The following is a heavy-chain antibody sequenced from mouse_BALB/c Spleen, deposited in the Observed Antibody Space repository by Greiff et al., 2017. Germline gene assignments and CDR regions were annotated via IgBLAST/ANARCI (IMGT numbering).Heavy chain of an antibody. Sequence: EVQVVESGGGLVQPGGSLKLSCAASGFTFSSYTMSWVRQTPEKRLEWVAYISNGGGSTYYPDTVKGRFTISRDNAKNTLYLQMSSLKSEDTAMYYCARRDAMDYWGQGTSVTVS. CDR2: ISNGGGST. V-gene: IGHV5-12-2*01. J-gene: IGHJ4*01. CDR1: GFTFSSYT. CDR3: ARRDAMDY.